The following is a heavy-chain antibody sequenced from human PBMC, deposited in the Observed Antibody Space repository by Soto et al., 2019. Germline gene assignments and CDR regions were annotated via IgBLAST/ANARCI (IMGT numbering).Heavy chain of an antibody. Sequence: EVQLVESGGGLVQPGRSLRLSCAASGFTFDDYAMHWVRQAPGKGLEWVSGISWNSGSIGYADSVKGRFTISRDNAKNSLYLQMNSLRAEDTALYYCAKDWGSGWAHHFVYWGQGTLVTVSS. V-gene: IGHV3-9*01. J-gene: IGHJ4*02. CDR1: GFTFDDYA. CDR2: ISWNSGSI. D-gene: IGHD6-19*01. CDR3: AKDWGSGWAHHFVY.